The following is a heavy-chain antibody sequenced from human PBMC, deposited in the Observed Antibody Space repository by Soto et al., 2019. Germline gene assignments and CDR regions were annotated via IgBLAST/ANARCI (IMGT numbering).Heavy chain of an antibody. D-gene: IGHD3-22*01. J-gene: IGHJ5*02. CDR2: IYHSGST. CDR3: ARVKGDYYDSSGYTANWFDP. V-gene: IGHV4-30-2*01. CDR1: GGSISSGGYS. Sequence: PSETLSLTCAVSGGSISSGGYSWSWILQPPGKGLEWIGYIYHSGSTYYNPSLKSRVTISVDRSKNQFSLKLSSVTAADTAVYYCARVKGDYYDSSGYTANWFDPWGQGTLVTVSS.